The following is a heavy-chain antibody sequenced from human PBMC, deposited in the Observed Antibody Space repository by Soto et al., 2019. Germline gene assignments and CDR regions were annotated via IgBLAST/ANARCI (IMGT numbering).Heavy chain of an antibody. CDR1: GFTFTSSA. V-gene: IGHV1-58*02. J-gene: IGHJ6*02. CDR3: AAGAEYCSSTSCPLRMDV. D-gene: IGHD2-2*01. Sequence: SVKVSCKASGFTFTSSAMQWVRQARGQRLEWIGWIVVGSGNTNYAQKFQERVTITRDMSTSTAYMELSSLRSEDTAVYYCAAGAEYCSSTSCPLRMDVWGQGTTVTVSS. CDR2: IVVGSGNT.